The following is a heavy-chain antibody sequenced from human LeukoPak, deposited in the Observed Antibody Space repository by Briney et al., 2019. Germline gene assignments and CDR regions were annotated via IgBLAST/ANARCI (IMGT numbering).Heavy chain of an antibody. CDR1: GFTFNNHA. CDR2: ISNSGGTT. D-gene: IGHD6-13*01. Sequence: GGSLRLSCAASGFTFNNHAMSWVRQAPGKGLDWVSGISNSGGTTYYAGSVKGRFTVSRDKSKNTLYLQMNSLRAEDTAVYYCAKGTIEAAGYYFDSWGQGTLVTVSS. J-gene: IGHJ4*02. CDR3: AKGTIEAAGYYFDS. V-gene: IGHV3-23*01.